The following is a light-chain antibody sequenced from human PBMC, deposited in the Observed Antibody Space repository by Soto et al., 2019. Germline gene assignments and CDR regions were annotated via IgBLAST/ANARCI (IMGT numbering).Light chain of an antibody. V-gene: IGKV1-5*01. CDR3: HQYNSYSRT. J-gene: IGKJ1*01. CDR2: DAS. CDR1: QSISSW. Sequence: TQSPATLSASVGDRVTITCRASQSISSWLAWYQQKPGKAPKLLIYDASSLESGVPSRFSGSGYGTEFTLTISSLQPDDFATYYCHQYNSYSRTFGQGTKVDI.